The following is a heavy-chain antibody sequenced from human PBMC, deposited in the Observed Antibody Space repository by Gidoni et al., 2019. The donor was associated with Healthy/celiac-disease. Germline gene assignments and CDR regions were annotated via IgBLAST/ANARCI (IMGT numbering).Heavy chain of an antibody. CDR1: GFTFSSYW. CDR2: IKQDGSEK. V-gene: IGHV3-7*01. CDR3: ARVPSAAAGIYYYYYYYMDV. J-gene: IGHJ6*03. Sequence: EVQLVESGGGLVQPGGSLRLSCAASGFTFSSYWMSWVRQAPGKGLEWVANIKQDGSEKYYVDSVKGRFTISRDNAKNSLYLQMNSLRAEDTAVYYYARVPSAAAGIYYYYYYYMDVWGKGTTVTVSS. D-gene: IGHD6-13*01.